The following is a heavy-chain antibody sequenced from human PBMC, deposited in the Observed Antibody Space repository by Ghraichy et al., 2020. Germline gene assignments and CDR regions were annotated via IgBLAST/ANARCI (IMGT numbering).Heavy chain of an antibody. CDR1: GFTFGSYS. V-gene: IGHV3-48*02. Sequence: GESRNISCVGSGFTFGSYSMNWVRQSPGKGLEWVSYITTSGRTIFYADAVKGRFTISRDNAQNSLYLQMKSLREEDTAVYYCARGSGVVRFYYYAGMDVWGQGTTVTVSS. D-gene: IGHD2-21*01. CDR2: ITTSGRTI. CDR3: ARGSGVVRFYYYAGMDV. J-gene: IGHJ6*02.